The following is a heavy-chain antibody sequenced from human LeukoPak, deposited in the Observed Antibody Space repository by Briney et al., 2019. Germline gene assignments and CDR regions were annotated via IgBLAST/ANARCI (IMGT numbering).Heavy chain of an antibody. CDR1: GGSFSGSY. CDR2: INHSGST. J-gene: IGHJ4*02. Sequence: PSETLSLTCAVSGGSFSGSYWSWIRQPPGEGLAWIGEINHSGSTNYNPSLKSRVTMSVDTSMNQFSLKLSSVTAADTAVYYCARGLEANELTSWGQGTLVTVSS. D-gene: IGHD1-1*01. CDR3: ARGLEANELTS. V-gene: IGHV4-34*01.